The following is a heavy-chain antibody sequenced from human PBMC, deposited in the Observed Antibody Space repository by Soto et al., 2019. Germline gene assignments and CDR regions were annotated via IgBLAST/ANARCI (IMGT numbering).Heavy chain of an antibody. Sequence: SDTLSLTCTVTGSSISSSSYYWGWIRQPPGKGLEWIGSIYYSGSTYYNPSLKSRVTISVDTSKNQFSLKLSSVTAADTAVYYCARTRLQQRGYYYYGMDVWGQGTTVT. CDR3: ARTRLQQRGYYYYGMDV. CDR2: IYYSGST. D-gene: IGHD4-4*01. CDR1: GSSISSSSYY. V-gene: IGHV4-39*01. J-gene: IGHJ6*02.